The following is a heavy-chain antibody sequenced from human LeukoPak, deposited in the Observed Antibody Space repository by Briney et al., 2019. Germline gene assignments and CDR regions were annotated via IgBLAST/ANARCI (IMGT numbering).Heavy chain of an antibody. J-gene: IGHJ4*02. CDR1: GGSISTSSYY. CDR2: IYYSGST. Sequence: SETLSLTCTVSGGSISTSSYYWSWIRQPPGKGLEWIGYIYYSGSTNYNPSLKSRVTISVDTSKNQFSLKLSSVTAADTAVYYCARGGGPGVWFGFYDYWGQGTLVTVSS. V-gene: IGHV4-61*01. D-gene: IGHD3-10*01. CDR3: ARGGGPGVWFGFYDY.